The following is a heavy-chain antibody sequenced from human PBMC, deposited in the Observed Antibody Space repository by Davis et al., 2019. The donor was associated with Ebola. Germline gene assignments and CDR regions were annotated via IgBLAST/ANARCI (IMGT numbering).Heavy chain of an antibody. V-gene: IGHV3-30*04. D-gene: IGHD5-18*01. Sequence: GESLKISCAASGFTFSNYAMHWVRQAPGKGLEWVALISYDGRNKYHADSVKGRFTISRDNSKNTLYLQMNSLRAEDTAVYYCARGSQTYSNSWYYFDYWGQGTLVTVSS. J-gene: IGHJ4*02. CDR1: GFTFSNYA. CDR2: ISYDGRNK. CDR3: ARGSQTYSNSWYYFDY.